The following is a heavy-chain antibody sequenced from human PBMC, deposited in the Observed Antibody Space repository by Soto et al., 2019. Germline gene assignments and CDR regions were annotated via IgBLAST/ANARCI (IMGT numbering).Heavy chain of an antibody. CDR3: ARDRNYYAPFDY. CDR1: GFTFSSSA. J-gene: IGHJ4*02. CDR2: ISYDGSNK. D-gene: IGHD1-26*01. V-gene: IGHV3-30-3*01. Sequence: QAQLVESGGGVVQPGRSLRLSCAASGFTFSSSAMHWVRQSPGKGLEWVAVISYDGSNKYYADSVKGRFTISRDNSKNTLYLQVNSLRAEDTAVYYCARDRNYYAPFDYWGQGTLVTVSS.